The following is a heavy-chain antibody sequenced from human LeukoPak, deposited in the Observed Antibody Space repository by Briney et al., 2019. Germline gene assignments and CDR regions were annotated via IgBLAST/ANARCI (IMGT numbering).Heavy chain of an antibody. CDR3: ARGPFYCTNGVCYGASPLYFDY. Sequence: SETLSLTCAVYGGSYSRYYSCWIRQPPGKGLEWIGEINHSGSTNYNPSLKSRVTISVDTSKNQFSLKLSSVTAADTAVYYCARGPFYCTNGVCYGASPLYFDYWGQGTLVTVSS. V-gene: IGHV4-34*01. CDR1: GGSYSRYY. CDR2: INHSGST. J-gene: IGHJ4*02. D-gene: IGHD2-8*01.